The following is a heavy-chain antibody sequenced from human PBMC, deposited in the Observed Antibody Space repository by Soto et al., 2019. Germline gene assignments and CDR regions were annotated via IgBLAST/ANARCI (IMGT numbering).Heavy chain of an antibody. V-gene: IGHV4-39*01. J-gene: IGHJ4*02. Sequence: QVQLQESGPGLVKPSETLSLTCTVSGGSISRATYYWGWIRQPPGKGLEWIGSIYYSGSTYYNPSLKSRVTISGDTSKNQISLRLTSVTAADTASYYCARLRVGPAGWIDYWGQGTLVTVSS. CDR3: ARLRVGPAGWIDY. CDR1: GGSISRATYY. D-gene: IGHD1-26*01. CDR2: IYYSGST.